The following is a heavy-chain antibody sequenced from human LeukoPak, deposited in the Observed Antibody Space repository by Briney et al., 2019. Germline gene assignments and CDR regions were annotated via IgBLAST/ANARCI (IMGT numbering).Heavy chain of an antibody. CDR3: ARRFWSGYPDY. J-gene: IGHJ4*02. Sequence: GGSLRLSCAASGFTFSSYSMNWVRQAPGKGLEWVSSISSSSYIYYADSVKSRFTISRDNAKNSLYLQMNSLRAEDTAVYYCARRFWSGYPDYWGQGTLVTVSS. D-gene: IGHD3-3*01. V-gene: IGHV3-21*01. CDR1: GFTFSSYS. CDR2: ISSSSYI.